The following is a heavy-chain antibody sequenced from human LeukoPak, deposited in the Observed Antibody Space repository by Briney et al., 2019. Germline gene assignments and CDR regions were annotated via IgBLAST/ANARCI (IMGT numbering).Heavy chain of an antibody. V-gene: IGHV3-74*01. D-gene: IGHD5-24*01. CDR2: INSDGSGT. CDR1: GCTFSSYW. J-gene: IGHJ4*02. CDR3: ARALGYNWAVDY. Sequence: GGSLRLSCVASGCTFSSYWMHWVRQAPGKGLVWVSRINSDGSGTSYADSVKGRFTISRDNAKNTLYLQMHSLRAEDTAVYYCARALGYNWAVDYWGQGTLVSVSS.